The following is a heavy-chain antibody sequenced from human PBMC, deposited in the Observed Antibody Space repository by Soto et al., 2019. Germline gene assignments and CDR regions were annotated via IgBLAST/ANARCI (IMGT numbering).Heavy chain of an antibody. V-gene: IGHV4-59*01. Sequence: SETLSLTCTVSGGSIRSYYWTWIRQPPGKGLEWLGYIFYSGSTFYNPSLKSRVTISIYTSKSQFSLQLTSVTAADTAVYYCARGEADTDMVNSWGQGTLVTVSS. CDR1: GGSIRSYY. CDR2: IFYSGST. D-gene: IGHD5-18*01. CDR3: ARGEADTDMVNS. J-gene: IGHJ4*02.